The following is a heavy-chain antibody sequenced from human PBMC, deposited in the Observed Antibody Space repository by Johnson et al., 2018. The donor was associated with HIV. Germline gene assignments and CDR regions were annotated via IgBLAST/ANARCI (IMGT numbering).Heavy chain of an antibody. CDR3: VCLRVSLSAFDI. CDR2: ISWKSGSI. Sequence: VLLVESGGGLVQPGRSLRLSCVASGFTFDDYAMHWVRQVPGKGLERVSGISWKSGSIAYVDSVKGRFTISRDNAKNSRYLQMNSLRAEDTAVYYCVCLRVSLSAFDIWGQGTMVTVSS. V-gene: IGHV3-9*01. CDR1: GFTFDDYA. J-gene: IGHJ3*02. D-gene: IGHD2-21*01.